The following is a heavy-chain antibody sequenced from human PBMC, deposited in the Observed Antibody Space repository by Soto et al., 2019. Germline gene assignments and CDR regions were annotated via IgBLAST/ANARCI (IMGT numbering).Heavy chain of an antibody. D-gene: IGHD3-16*01. J-gene: IGHJ3*02. CDR1: GGSVSSSSYS. CDR2: IYYSENT. V-gene: IGHV4-39*07. CDR3: ARRWGDAFDI. Sequence: SETLSLTCTVSGGSVSSSSYSWGWIRQSPGKGLEWIGTIYYSENTYYNPSLLSRVTISVDTSKNQFSLKLSSVTAADTAAYYCARRWGDAFDIWGQGTMVTVSS.